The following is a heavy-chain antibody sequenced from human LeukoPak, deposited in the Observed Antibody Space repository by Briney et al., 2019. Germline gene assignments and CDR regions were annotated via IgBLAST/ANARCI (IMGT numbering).Heavy chain of an antibody. J-gene: IGHJ5*02. CDR1: GGSISSSSYY. D-gene: IGHD5-18*01. CDR3: ARRYYPPWIQLWLHGFDP. CDR2: IYYSGST. Sequence: SETLPLTCTVSGGSISSSSYYWGWIRQPPGKGLEWIGSIYYSGSTYYNPSLKSRVTISVDTSKNQFSLKLSSVTAADTAVYYCARRYYPPWIQLWLHGFDPWGQGTLVTVSS. V-gene: IGHV4-39*01.